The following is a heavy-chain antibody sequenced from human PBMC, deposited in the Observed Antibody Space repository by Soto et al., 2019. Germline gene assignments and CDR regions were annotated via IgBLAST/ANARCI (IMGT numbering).Heavy chain of an antibody. CDR1: GFTFSSYA. CDR2: ISGSGGST. Sequence: GGSLRLSCAASGFTFSSYAMSWVRQAPGKGLEWVSAISGSGGSTLYADSVKGRFTISRDNSKNTLYLQMNSLRDEDTAVYYCARAVKYYYDSSGYYPPGYWGQGTLVTVSS. V-gene: IGHV3-23*01. CDR3: ARAVKYYYDSSGYYPPGY. D-gene: IGHD3-22*01. J-gene: IGHJ4*02.